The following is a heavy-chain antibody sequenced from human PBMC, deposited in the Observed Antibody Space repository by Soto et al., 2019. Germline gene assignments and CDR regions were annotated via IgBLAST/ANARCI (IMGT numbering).Heavy chain of an antibody. J-gene: IGHJ4*02. V-gene: IGHV4-59*01. CDR1: GGSISSYY. Sequence: QVQLQESGPGLVKPSETLSLTCTVSGGSISSYYWSWIRQPPRKGLEWIGYIYSSGCTNYNPSLKGRVTISVDTSPDQFSLKLSSVTAAATAVYYCAQGEDRVAMPSCYWGPGTLVTVS. CDR2: IYSSGCT. CDR3: AQGEDRVAMPSCY. D-gene: IGHD2-2*01.